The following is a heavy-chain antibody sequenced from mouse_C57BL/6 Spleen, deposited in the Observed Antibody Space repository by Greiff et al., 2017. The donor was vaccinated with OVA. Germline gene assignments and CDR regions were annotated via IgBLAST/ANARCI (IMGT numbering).Heavy chain of an antibody. V-gene: IGHV1-26*01. J-gene: IGHJ2*01. Sequence: VQLQQSGPELVKPGASVKISCKASGYTFTDYYMNWVKQSHGKSLEWIGDINPNNGGTSYNQKFKGKATLTVDKSSSTAYMELRSLTSEDSAVYCCARRRGYFDYWGQGTTLTVSS. CDR3: ARRRGYFDY. CDR2: INPNNGGT. CDR1: GYTFTDYY.